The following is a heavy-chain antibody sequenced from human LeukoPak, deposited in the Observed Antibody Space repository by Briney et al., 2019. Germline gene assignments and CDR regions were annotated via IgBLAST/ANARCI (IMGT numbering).Heavy chain of an antibody. Sequence: GGSLRLSCAASGFTFSSYSMNWVRQARGKGLEWVSSISSSSSYIYYADSVKGRFTISRDNAKNSLYLQMNSLRAEDTAVYYCARRGGQHRGGDWSFDYWGQGTLVTVSS. D-gene: IGHD2-21*02. V-gene: IGHV3-21*01. CDR3: ARRGGQHRGGDWSFDY. CDR1: GFTFSSYS. J-gene: IGHJ4*02. CDR2: ISSSSSYI.